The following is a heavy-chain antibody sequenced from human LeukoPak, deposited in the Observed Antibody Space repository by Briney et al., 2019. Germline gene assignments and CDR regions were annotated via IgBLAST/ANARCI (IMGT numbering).Heavy chain of an antibody. Sequence: GGSLRLSCTASGFTFSTHPMSWVRQAPGKGLEWISAISGNGGSTYYADSVKGRFTISRDNPKNTLYLQMNSLRAEDTAVYYCAKFGHGSYVGGNYFDYWGQGTLVTVSS. V-gene: IGHV3-23*01. J-gene: IGHJ4*02. CDR2: ISGNGGST. D-gene: IGHD1-26*01. CDR3: AKFGHGSYVGGNYFDY. CDR1: GFTFSTHP.